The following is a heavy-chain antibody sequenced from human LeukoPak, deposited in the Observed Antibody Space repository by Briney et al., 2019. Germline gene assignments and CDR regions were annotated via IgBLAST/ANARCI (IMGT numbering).Heavy chain of an antibody. V-gene: IGHV4-4*07. Sequence: SETLSLTCTVSGDSINNFYWSWIRQPAGKGLEWIGSIYYSGSTYYNPSLKSRVTISVDTSKNQFSLKLSSVTAADTAVYYCGLYYYDSSGYLDAFDIWGQGTMVTVSS. CDR3: GLYYYDSSGYLDAFDI. CDR2: IYYSGST. D-gene: IGHD3-22*01. CDR1: GDSINNFY. J-gene: IGHJ3*02.